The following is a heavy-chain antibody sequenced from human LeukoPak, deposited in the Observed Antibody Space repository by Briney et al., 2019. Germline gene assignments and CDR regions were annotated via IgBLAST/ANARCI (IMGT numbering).Heavy chain of an antibody. Sequence: KPSETLSLTCSVSGGSVRSYYWSWIQQPPGEGLEWIAYIHNTGSTNYNPSLKSRVTISLDTSKNEFSLKLTSVTAADTAVYYCVRDWEGFNFDIWGQGTMVTVSS. V-gene: IGHV4-59*02. J-gene: IGHJ3*02. CDR2: IHNTGST. CDR3: VRDWEGFNFDI. CDR1: GGSVRSYY. D-gene: IGHD1-26*01.